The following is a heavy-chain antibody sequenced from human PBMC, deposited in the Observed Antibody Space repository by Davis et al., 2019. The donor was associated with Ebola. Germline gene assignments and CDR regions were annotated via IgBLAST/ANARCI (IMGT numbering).Heavy chain of an antibody. CDR1: GGSISSGGYY. CDR3: AREAGGGAFDI. D-gene: IGHD3-16*01. Sequence: SETLSLTCSVAGGSISSGGYYWNWIRQHPGEGLEWFGIIYYSGTTHYNPSLKSRVIISRDTSKNQFSLKLSSVTAADTAVYYCAREAGGGAFDIWGQGTMITVSS. V-gene: IGHV4-31*03. CDR2: IYYSGTT. J-gene: IGHJ3*02.